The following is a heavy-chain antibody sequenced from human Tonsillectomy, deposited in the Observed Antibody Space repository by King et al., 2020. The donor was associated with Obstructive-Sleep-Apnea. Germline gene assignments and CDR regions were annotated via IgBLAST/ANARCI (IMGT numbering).Heavy chain of an antibody. V-gene: IGHV4-39*02. Sequence: QLQESGPGLVKPSETLSLTCTVSGGSISSSSYYWGWIRQPPGKGLEWIGSIYYSGSTYYNPSLKSRVTISVDTSKNQFSLKLSSVTAADTAVYYCAGDRGSFFAYWGREPWSPSPQ. CDR3: AGDRGSFFAY. J-gene: IGHJ4*02. D-gene: IGHD3-10*01. CDR1: GGSISSSSYY. CDR2: IYYSGST.